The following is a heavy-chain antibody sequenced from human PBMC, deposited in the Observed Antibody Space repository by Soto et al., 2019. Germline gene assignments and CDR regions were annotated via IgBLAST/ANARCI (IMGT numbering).Heavy chain of an antibody. J-gene: IGHJ4*02. CDR2: IIPNDGTT. CDR3: ARAYDY. CDR1: GGTFSNYA. V-gene: IGHV1-69*04. Sequence: GASVKVSCKASGGTFSNYAITWVRQAPGQGLEWMGRIIPNDGTTNYAQKFQGRVTMTADTSTSTAYMELRSLRSDDTAVYYCARAYDYWGQGTLVTVSS.